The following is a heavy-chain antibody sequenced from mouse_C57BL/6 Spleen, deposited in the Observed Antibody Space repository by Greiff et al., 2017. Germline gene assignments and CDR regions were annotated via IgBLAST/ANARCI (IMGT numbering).Heavy chain of an antibody. Sequence: EVKVVESGGGLVKPGGSLKLSCAASGFTFSDYGMHWVRQAPEKGLEWVAYISSGSSTIYYADTVKGRFTISRDNAKNTLFLQMTSLRSEDTAMYYCARNGGNAWFAYWGQGTLVTVSA. CDR2: ISSGSSTI. J-gene: IGHJ3*01. CDR1: GFTFSDYG. CDR3: ARNGGNAWFAY. V-gene: IGHV5-17*01.